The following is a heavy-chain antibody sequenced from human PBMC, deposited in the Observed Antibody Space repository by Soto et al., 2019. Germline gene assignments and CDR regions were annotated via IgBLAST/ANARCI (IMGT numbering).Heavy chain of an antibody. CDR2: ISSSSSYI. D-gene: IGHD2-15*01. Sequence: GGSLRLSCAASGFTFSSYSMNWVRQAPGKGLEWVSSISSSSSYIYYADSVKGRFTISRDNAKNSLYLQMNSLRAEDTAVYYCARDSSGYCSGGSCYVFDYWGQGTLVTVSS. V-gene: IGHV3-21*01. CDR3: ARDSSGYCSGGSCYVFDY. J-gene: IGHJ4*02. CDR1: GFTFSSYS.